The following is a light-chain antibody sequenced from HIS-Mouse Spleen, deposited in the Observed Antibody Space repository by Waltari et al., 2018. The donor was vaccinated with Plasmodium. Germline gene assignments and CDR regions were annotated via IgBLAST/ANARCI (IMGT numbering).Light chain of an antibody. CDR3: YSTDSSGNHRV. J-gene: IGLJ3*02. CDR2: EDS. CDR1: ALPKQS. V-gene: IGLV3-10*01. Sequence: SYALTQPPSVSVSPGQTARITCSGAALPKQSSSWYQQKSGQAPVPVIYEDSKRPSEIPERFSGSSSGTMATLTISGAQVEDEADYYCYSTDSSGNHRVFGGGTKLTVL.